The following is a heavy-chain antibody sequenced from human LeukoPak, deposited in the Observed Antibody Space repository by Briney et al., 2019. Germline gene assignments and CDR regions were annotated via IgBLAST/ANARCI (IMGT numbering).Heavy chain of an antibody. D-gene: IGHD3-3*01. CDR3: ARRLYDFWSGYYLPHFDY. CDR1: GGTFSSYA. CDR2: IIPIFGTA. Sequence: ASVKVSCKASGGTFSSYAISWVRQAPGQGLEWMGGIIPIFGTANYAQKSQGRVTITADESTSTAYMELSSLRSEDTAVYYCARRLYDFWSGYYLPHFDYWGQGTLVTVSS. V-gene: IGHV1-69*13. J-gene: IGHJ4*02.